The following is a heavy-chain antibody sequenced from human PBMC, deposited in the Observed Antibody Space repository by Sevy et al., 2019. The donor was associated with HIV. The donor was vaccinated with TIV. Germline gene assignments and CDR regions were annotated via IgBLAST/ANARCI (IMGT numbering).Heavy chain of an antibody. D-gene: IGHD1-26*01. CDR1: GGYITSLY. Sequence: SETLSLTCTVSGGYITSLYWGWIRQPPGKGLEWIANVYYLGNTNYRPSLKSRVTISLDTSKNQFSLRLNSVTAADTAIYYLACGNAWGRGYSWGQGTLVTVSS. CDR3: ACGNAWGRGYS. V-gene: IGHV4-59*08. J-gene: IGHJ4*02. CDR2: VYYLGNT.